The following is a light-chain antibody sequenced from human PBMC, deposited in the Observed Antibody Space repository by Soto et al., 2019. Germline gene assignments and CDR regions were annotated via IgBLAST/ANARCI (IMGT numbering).Light chain of an antibody. Sequence: EIVMTQSPATLSVSPGERATLSCRASHSVSTKLAWYQQKTGQAPRLLIYDASTSATGLLARFSGSGSGTDFTLIISSLQSEDFAVYYCQHDTNWPLTFGGGTKVDIK. J-gene: IGKJ4*01. V-gene: IGKV3-15*01. CDR3: QHDTNWPLT. CDR2: DAS. CDR1: HSVSTK.